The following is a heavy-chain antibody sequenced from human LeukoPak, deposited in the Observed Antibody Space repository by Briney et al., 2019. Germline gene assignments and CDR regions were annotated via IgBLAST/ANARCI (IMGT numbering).Heavy chain of an antibody. CDR2: ISSSGSTI. J-gene: IGHJ4*02. CDR3: ARDQHDSPFDY. V-gene: IGHV3-11*01. CDR1: GFTFSDYY. Sequence: GGSLRLSCAASGFTFSDYYMSWIRQAPGKGLEWVSYISSSGSTIYYADSVKGRFTISRDNAKNSLYLQMNSLRAEDTAVYYRARDQHDSPFDYWGQGTLVTVSS. D-gene: IGHD3-22*01.